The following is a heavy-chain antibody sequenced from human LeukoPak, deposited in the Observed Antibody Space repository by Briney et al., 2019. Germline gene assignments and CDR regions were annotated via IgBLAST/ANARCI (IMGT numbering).Heavy chain of an antibody. J-gene: IGHJ6*03. CDR3: ARESLHCSSTSCYSYYYYMDV. Sequence: ASVTVSCKASGYTFTIYGISWGRQAPGQGREGMGWISAYNGNTSYAQKLQGRVTMTTDTSTSTAYMELRSLRSDDTAVYYCARESLHCSSTSCYSYYYYMDVWGKGTTVTVSS. V-gene: IGHV1-18*01. D-gene: IGHD2-2*01. CDR2: ISAYNGNT. CDR1: GYTFTIYG.